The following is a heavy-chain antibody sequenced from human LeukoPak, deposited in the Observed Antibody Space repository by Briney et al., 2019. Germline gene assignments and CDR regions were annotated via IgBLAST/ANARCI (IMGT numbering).Heavy chain of an antibody. D-gene: IGHD1-20*01. J-gene: IGHJ3*02. CDR2: IYYSGST. V-gene: IGHV4-61*05. CDR3: ARSNWREYAFDI. CDR1: GGSISSSSYY. Sequence: SETLSLTCTVSGGSISSSSYYWGWIRQPPGKGLERIGYIYYSGSTNYNPSLKSRVTISVDTSKNQFSLKLSSVTAADTAVYYCARSNWREYAFDIWGQGTMVTVSS.